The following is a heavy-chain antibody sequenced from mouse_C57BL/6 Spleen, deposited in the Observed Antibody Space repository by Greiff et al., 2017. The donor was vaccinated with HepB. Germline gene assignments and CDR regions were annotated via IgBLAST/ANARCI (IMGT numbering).Heavy chain of an antibody. CDR3: TRDILHTMDY. Sequence: QVQLQQSGAELVRPGASVTLSCKASGYTFTDYEMHWVKQTPVHGLEWIGAIDPETGGTAYNQKFKGKAILTADKSSSTAYMELRSLTSEDSAVYYCTRDILHTMDYWGQGTSVTVSS. J-gene: IGHJ4*01. CDR1: GYTFTDYE. CDR2: IDPETGGT. D-gene: IGHD1-1*01. V-gene: IGHV1-15*01.